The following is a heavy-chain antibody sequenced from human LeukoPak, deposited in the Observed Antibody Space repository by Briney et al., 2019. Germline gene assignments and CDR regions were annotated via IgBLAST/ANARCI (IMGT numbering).Heavy chain of an antibody. Sequence: QSGGSLRLSCAASGFIFRNYGIHWVRQAPGKGLEWVAFISYDGGNQHYADSVRGRFTISRDNFKNTLYLQMNSLRAEDTAVYYSAKDLLRYIDWPGGASDYWGQGTLVTVSS. CDR1: GFIFRNYG. CDR2: ISYDGGNQ. J-gene: IGHJ4*02. D-gene: IGHD3-9*01. CDR3: AKDLLRYIDWPGGASDY. V-gene: IGHV3-30*02.